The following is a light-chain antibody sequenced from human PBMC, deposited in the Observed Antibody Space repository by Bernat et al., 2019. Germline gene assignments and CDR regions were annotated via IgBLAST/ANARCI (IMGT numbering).Light chain of an antibody. CDR3: VSYTTSSTFV. J-gene: IGLJ1*01. CDR1: SSDVGAYNY. V-gene: IGLV2-14*03. CDR2: DVT. Sequence: QSALTQPASVSGSPGQSITISCTGTSSDVGAYNYVSWFQQHPDKAPKLMLYDVTNRPSGVSYLFSGSKSGNTASLTISGLQAEDEADYYCVSYTTSSTFVFGTGTKVTVL.